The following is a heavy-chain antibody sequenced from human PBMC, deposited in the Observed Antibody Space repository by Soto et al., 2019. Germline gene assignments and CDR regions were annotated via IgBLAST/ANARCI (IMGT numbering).Heavy chain of an antibody. CDR1: GFSLTTRGVA. CDR2: IYWHDDE. CDR3: AHRPRVFSYYFAY. Sequence: QITLKESGPTLVKPTQTLTLTCTFSGFSLTTRGVAVGWIRQPPGKALELLALIYWHDDEGYSPSLKSRLTITHAPSNNPVVLIITNMAPVDTATYYSAHRPRVFSYYFAYWRQGTLVTLSS. J-gene: IGHJ4*02. V-gene: IGHV2-5*01. D-gene: IGHD3-10*01.